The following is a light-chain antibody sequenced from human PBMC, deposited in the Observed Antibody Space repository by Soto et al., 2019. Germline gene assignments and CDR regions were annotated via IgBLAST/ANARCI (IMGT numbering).Light chain of an antibody. CDR1: QSVSTSN. J-gene: IGKJ1*01. Sequence: ETVLTQSPGTLSLSPGEIATLSCRASQSVSTSNLAWYQQRPGQAPRLLIYGTSSRATGIPDRFSGSGSGTDFTLTISRLEPEDVAVYYCQQFDYSPWTFGQGTKVEIK. CDR3: QQFDYSPWT. CDR2: GTS. V-gene: IGKV3-20*01.